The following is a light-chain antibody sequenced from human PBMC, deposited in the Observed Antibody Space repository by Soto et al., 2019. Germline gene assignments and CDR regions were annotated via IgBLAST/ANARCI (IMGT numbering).Light chain of an antibody. CDR3: CSYAGRRAPYV. J-gene: IGLJ1*01. V-gene: IGLV2-23*02. CDR1: SSDVGSYGL. Sequence: QSALTQPASVSGSPGQSITVSCTGTSSDVGSYGLVSWYQQHPGRAPKLLIYEVSRRPSGVSNRFSASKSGNTASLTISGLQAEDEADYYCCSYAGRRAPYVFGTGTKLTVL. CDR2: EVS.